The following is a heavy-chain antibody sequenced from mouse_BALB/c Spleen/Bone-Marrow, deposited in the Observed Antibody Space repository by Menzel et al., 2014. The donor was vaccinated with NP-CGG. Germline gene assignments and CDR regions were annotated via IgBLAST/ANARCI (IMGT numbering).Heavy chain of an antibody. CDR2: IYPGDGDT. CDR1: GYAFSNYW. Sequence: VKLMESGAELVRPGSSVKISCEASGYAFSNYWMNWVKQRPGQGLEWIGQIYPGDGDTNYNGKFKGKATLTADKSSSTAYMQLSSLTSEDSAVYFCARRDGSTYYYAMDYWGQGTSVTVSS. V-gene: IGHV1-80*01. D-gene: IGHD1-1*01. J-gene: IGHJ4*01. CDR3: ARRDGSTYYYAMDY.